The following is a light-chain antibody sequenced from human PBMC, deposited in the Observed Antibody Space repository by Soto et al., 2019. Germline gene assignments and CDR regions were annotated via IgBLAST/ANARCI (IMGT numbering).Light chain of an antibody. CDR2: AAS. J-gene: IGKJ5*01. CDR1: QGISSY. CDR3: QELNSYSPIA. V-gene: IGKV1-9*01. Sequence: IQLTQSPSSLSASVGDRVTITCRTSQGISSYLAWYQQKPGKAPKLLIYAASTLQSGVPSRFSGSGSGTVFSLTVLGLQAEDFGNYYCQELNSYSPIAFGQGTRLEI.